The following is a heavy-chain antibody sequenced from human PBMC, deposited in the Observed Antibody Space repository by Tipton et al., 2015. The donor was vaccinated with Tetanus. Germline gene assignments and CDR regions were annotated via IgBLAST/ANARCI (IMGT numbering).Heavy chain of an antibody. CDR3: AKDYSNYALYYYYYGMDV. CDR1: GFTFNSYA. CDR2: ISGSGGST. V-gene: IGHV3-23*01. D-gene: IGHD4-11*01. J-gene: IGHJ6*02. Sequence: SLRLSCAASGFTFNSYAMSWVRQAPGKGLEWVSGISGSGGSTYYADSVKGRFTISRDNSKNTLYLQMNSLRAEDTAVYYCAKDYSNYALYYYYYGMDVWGQGTTVTVSS.